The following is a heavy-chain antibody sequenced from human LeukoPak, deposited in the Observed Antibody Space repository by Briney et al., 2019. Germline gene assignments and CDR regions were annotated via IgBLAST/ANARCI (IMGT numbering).Heavy chain of an antibody. Sequence: GGSLRLSCAASGFTFSSCWMSWVRQAPGKGLEWVANIKEDGSEKYYVDSVKGRFTISRDNAKNSLYLQMNSLRAEDTAVYYCARDKWELPWAFDYWGQGILVTVSS. CDR3: ARDKWELPWAFDY. CDR1: GFTFSSCW. D-gene: IGHD1-26*01. V-gene: IGHV3-7*01. CDR2: IKEDGSEK. J-gene: IGHJ4*02.